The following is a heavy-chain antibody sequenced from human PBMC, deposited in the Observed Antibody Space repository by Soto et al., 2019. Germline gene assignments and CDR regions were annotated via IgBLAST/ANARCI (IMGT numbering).Heavy chain of an antibody. D-gene: IGHD5-12*01. V-gene: IGHV5-51*01. J-gene: IGHJ4*02. CDR2: IYPGDSET. CDR3: ARTGNSAYDNCFDY. CDR1: GYNFTSNW. Sequence: GESLKISCKGSGYNFTSNWIAWVRQMPGKGLEWMGIIYPGDSETRYSPSFQGQVTISADKSINTAYLQWSSLKASDTAMYFCARTGNSAYDNCFDYWGPGTLVTVSS.